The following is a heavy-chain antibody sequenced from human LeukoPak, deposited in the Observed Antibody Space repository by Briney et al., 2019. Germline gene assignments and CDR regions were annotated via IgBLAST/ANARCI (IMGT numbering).Heavy chain of an antibody. CDR2: INWNGGRT. Sequence: GGSLRLSCAASGFTFDDYGMSWVRQGPGKGLEWVSGINWNGGRTGYADSVEGRFTISRDNAKNSLYLQMNSLRAEDTAVYYCARDQILGYCSGGSCPPDAFDIWGQGTMVTVSS. D-gene: IGHD2-15*01. CDR1: GFTFDDYG. V-gene: IGHV3-20*04. CDR3: ARDQILGYCSGGSCPPDAFDI. J-gene: IGHJ3*02.